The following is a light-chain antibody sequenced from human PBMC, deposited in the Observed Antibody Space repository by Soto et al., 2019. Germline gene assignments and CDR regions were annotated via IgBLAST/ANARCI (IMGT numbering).Light chain of an antibody. J-gene: IGKJ1*01. CDR1: QSVSSN. V-gene: IGKV3-15*01. CDR3: QQYNNWHVT. CDR2: GAS. Sequence: EIVMTQSPATLSVSPGERATLSCRASQSVSSNLAWYQQKPGQAPRLLIYGASTRATGIPARFSGSGSGTEFTLTISSLQSEDFAVYYCQQYNNWHVTFGQGTKVDI.